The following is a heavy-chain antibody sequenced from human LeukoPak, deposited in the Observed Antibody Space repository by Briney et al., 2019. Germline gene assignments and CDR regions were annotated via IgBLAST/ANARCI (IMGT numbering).Heavy chain of an antibody. D-gene: IGHD5-18*01. Sequence: PSETLSLTCTVSGGSISSGSYYWSWIRQPAGKGLEWIGRIYTSGSTNYNPSLKSRVTISVDTSKNQFSLKLSSVTAADTAVYYCAGGFGGYSYGYEWFDPWGQGTLVTVSS. V-gene: IGHV4-61*02. CDR2: IYTSGST. CDR1: GGSISSGSYY. J-gene: IGHJ5*02. CDR3: AGGFGGYSYGYEWFDP.